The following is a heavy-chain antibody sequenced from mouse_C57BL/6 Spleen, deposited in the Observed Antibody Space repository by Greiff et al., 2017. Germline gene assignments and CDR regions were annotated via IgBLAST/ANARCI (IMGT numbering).Heavy chain of an antibody. CDR2: INPGSGGT. Sequence: VQLKESGAELVRPGTSVKVSCKASGYAFTNYLIEWVKQRPGQGLEWIGVINPGSGGTNYNEKFKGKATLTADKSSSTAYMQLSSLTSEDSAVYFCARFGDYDEGFAYWGQGTLVTVSA. J-gene: IGHJ3*01. CDR3: ARFGDYDEGFAY. V-gene: IGHV1-54*01. CDR1: GYAFTNYL. D-gene: IGHD2-4*01.